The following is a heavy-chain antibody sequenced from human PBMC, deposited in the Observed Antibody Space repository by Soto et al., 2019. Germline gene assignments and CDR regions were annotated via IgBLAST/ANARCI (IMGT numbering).Heavy chain of an antibody. CDR3: ARAVMVKSGSYLDY. CDR2: IIPIFGTA. CDR1: GSTFSSYA. J-gene: IGHJ4*02. D-gene: IGHD1-26*01. Sequence: QVQLVQSGAEVKKPGSSVKVSCKASGSTFSSYAISWVRQAPGQGLEWMGGIIPIFGTANYAQKFQGRVTITADESTSTAYMELSSLRSEDTAVYYCARAVMVKSGSYLDYWGQGTLVTVSS. V-gene: IGHV1-69*01.